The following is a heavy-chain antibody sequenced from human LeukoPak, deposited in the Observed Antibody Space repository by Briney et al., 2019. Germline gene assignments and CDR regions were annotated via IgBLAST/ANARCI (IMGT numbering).Heavy chain of an antibody. CDR2: IIPIFNTP. Sequence: GASVKVSCKASGGTFSNHAISWVRQAPGQGLEWMGGIIPIFNTPNYAQKFQGRVTMTRDMSTSTVYMELSSLRSEDTAVYYCARVADDAFDIWGQGTMVTVSS. CDR1: GGTFSNHA. V-gene: IGHV1-69*05. J-gene: IGHJ3*02. D-gene: IGHD6-19*01. CDR3: ARVADDAFDI.